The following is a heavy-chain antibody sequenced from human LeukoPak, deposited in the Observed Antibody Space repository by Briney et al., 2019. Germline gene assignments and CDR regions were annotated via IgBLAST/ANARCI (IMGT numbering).Heavy chain of an antibody. D-gene: IGHD6-19*01. CDR3: ARATLTSGYSSGWYGDAFDI. V-gene: IGHV4-30-4*08. Sequence: SETLSLTCTVSGGFISSGDYYWSWIRQPPGKGLEWIGYTYYSGSTYYNPSLKSRVTISVDTSKNQFSLKLSSVTAADTAVYYCARATLTSGYSSGWYGDAFDIWGQGTMVTVSS. J-gene: IGHJ3*02. CDR2: TYYSGST. CDR1: GGFISSGDYY.